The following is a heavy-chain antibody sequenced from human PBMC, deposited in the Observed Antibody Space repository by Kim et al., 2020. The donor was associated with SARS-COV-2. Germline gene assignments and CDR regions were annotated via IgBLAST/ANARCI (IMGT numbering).Heavy chain of an antibody. CDR2: IFWDDDK. CDR3: GHGEVFWSGYVGMDV. V-gene: IGHV2-5*02. Sequence: SGPTLVNPTQTLTLTCTFSGFSLSSTGVAAGWVRQPPGKALEWLALIFWDDDKRYSPSLKSRLTITKDTSKNQVVLSMTNMDPVDTGTYYCGHGEVFWSGYVGMDVWGQGTTVNVSS. CDR1: GFSLSSTGVA. J-gene: IGHJ6*02. D-gene: IGHD3-3*01.